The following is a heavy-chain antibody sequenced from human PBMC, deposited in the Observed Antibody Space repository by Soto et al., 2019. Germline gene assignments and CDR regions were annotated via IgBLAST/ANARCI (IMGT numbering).Heavy chain of an antibody. CDR3: VRATYFSDSSGYTRCFDY. Sequence: PGESLKISCKGSGYSFTSYWLGWVRQMPGKGLEWMGIIYPGDSDTRYSPSFQGQVTISADMSIGTPYLLWTIQKTEDTDANDCVRATYFSDSSGYTRCFDYGGQGTLVTVSS. D-gene: IGHD3-22*01. CDR2: IYPGDSDT. CDR1: GYSFTSYW. V-gene: IGHV5-51*01. J-gene: IGHJ4*02.